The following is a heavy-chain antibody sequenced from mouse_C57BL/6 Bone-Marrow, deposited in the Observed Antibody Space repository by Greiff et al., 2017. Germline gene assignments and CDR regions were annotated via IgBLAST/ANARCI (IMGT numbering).Heavy chain of an antibody. CDR2: IHPNSGST. D-gene: IGHD1-1*01. CDR1: GYTFTSYW. V-gene: IGHV1-64*01. Sequence: VQLQQPGAELVKPGASVQLSCKASGYTFTSYWMHWVKQRPGQGLEWIGMIHPNSGSTNYNEKFKSKATLTVDKSSSTAYMQLSSLTSEDSAVYYCARSYYGSSYNYWGQGTTLTVSS. CDR3: ARSYYGSSYNY. J-gene: IGHJ2*01.